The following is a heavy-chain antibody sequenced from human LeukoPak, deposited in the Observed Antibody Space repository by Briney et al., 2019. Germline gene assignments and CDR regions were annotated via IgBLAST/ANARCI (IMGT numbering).Heavy chain of an antibody. D-gene: IGHD3-10*01. CDR1: GGSISSYY. Sequence: SETLSLTCTVSGGSISSYYWSWIRQPAGKGLEWIGRIYTSGSTNYNPSLKSRVTMSVDTSKNPFSLKLSSVTAADTAVYYCARDRQKYYGSGSYSKGWFDPWGQGTLVTVSS. CDR2: IYTSGST. V-gene: IGHV4-4*07. J-gene: IGHJ5*02. CDR3: ARDRQKYYGSGSYSKGWFDP.